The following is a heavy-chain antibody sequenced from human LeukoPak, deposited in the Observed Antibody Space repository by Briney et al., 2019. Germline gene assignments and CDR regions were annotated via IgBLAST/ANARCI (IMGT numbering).Heavy chain of an antibody. Sequence: PGGSLRLSCAGSGFTFSSYWMSWLRQAPGKGLEWVANVKQDGREKYSVDSVKGRFTISRDNSKNTLYLQMNSLRAEDTAMYYCAKDGEGYYGSGSFYNVPLFDYWGQGTLVTVSS. J-gene: IGHJ4*02. CDR1: GFTFSSYW. D-gene: IGHD3-10*01. CDR3: AKDGEGYYGSGSFYNVPLFDY. CDR2: VKQDGREK. V-gene: IGHV3-7*01.